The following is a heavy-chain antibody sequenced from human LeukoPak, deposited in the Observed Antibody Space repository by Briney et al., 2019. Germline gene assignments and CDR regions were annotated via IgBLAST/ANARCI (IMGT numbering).Heavy chain of an antibody. D-gene: IGHD2-15*01. CDR1: GGSISSSNW. CDR2: IYHSGTT. CDR3: ARAFLVGYSPEEYFFDY. Sequence: SETLSLTCTVSGGSISSSNWWGWVRQPPGKGLECIGEIYHSGTTNYNPSLKSRVTISVDKSMNHFSLKLNSVTAADTAVYYCARAFLVGYSPEEYFFDYWGQGTPVTVSS. J-gene: IGHJ4*02. V-gene: IGHV4-4*02.